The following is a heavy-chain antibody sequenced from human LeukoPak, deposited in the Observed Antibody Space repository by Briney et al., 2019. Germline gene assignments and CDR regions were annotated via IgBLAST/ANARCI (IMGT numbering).Heavy chain of an antibody. Sequence: PSETLSLTCTVSGGSISSSSYYWGWVRQAPGKGLEWVSSISSSSSYIYYADSVKGRFTISRDNAENSLYLPMNSLRAEDTAVYYCARDSGFRGLWPLDYWGQGTLVTVSS. J-gene: IGHJ4*02. CDR1: GGSISSSSYY. CDR2: ISSSSSYI. D-gene: IGHD5-18*01. V-gene: IGHV3-21*01. CDR3: ARDSGFRGLWPLDY.